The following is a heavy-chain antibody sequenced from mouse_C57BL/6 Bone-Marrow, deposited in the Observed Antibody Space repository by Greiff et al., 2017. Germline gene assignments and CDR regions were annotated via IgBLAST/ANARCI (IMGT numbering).Heavy chain of an antibody. CDR2: INPGSGGT. CDR3: ARKSGTTTVVAHRYFDV. Sequence: QVQLKQSGAELVRPGTSVKVSCKASGYAFTNYLIEWVKQRPGQGLEWIGVINPGSGGTNYNEKFKGKATLTADKSSSTAYMQLSRLTSEDYAVYFSARKSGTTTVVAHRYFDVWGTGTTVTVSS. V-gene: IGHV1-54*01. D-gene: IGHD1-1*01. J-gene: IGHJ1*03. CDR1: GYAFTNYL.